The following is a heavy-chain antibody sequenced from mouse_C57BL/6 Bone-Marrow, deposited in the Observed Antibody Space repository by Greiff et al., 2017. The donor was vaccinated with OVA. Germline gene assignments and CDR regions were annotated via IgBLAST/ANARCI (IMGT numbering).Heavy chain of an antibody. V-gene: IGHV3-6*01. J-gene: IGHJ3*01. Sequence: DVHLVESGPGLVKPSQSLSLTCSVTGYSITSGYYWNWIRQFPGNKLEWMGYISYDGSNNYNPSLKNRISITRDTSKNQFFLKLNSVTTEDTATYYCARGENDYEAFAYWGRGTLVTVSA. CDR1: GYSITSGYY. D-gene: IGHD2-4*01. CDR3: ARGENDYEAFAY. CDR2: ISYDGSN.